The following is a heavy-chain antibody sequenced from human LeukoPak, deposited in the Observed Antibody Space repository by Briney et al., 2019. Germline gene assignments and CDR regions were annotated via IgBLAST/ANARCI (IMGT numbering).Heavy chain of an antibody. D-gene: IGHD4-23*01. CDR2: ISGSGGST. CDR3: ARDGVTITYYFDY. Sequence: PGGSLRLSCAVSGFTFSSYGMSWVRQAPGKGLEWVSAISGSGGSTYYADSVKGRFTISRDNSKNTLYLQMNSLRAEDTAVYYCARDGVTITYYFDYWGQGTLVTVSS. J-gene: IGHJ4*02. CDR1: GFTFSSYG. V-gene: IGHV3-23*01.